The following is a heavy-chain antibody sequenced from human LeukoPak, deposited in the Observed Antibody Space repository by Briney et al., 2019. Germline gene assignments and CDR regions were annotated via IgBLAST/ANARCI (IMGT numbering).Heavy chain of an antibody. CDR3: ARVSPEIVVVTGTGAPDY. V-gene: IGHV3-33*01. J-gene: IGHJ4*02. D-gene: IGHD2-21*02. CDR1: GFTFINYG. Sequence: GGSLRLSCAASGFTFINYGMHWVRQAPGKGLEWVAVIWYDGSKKYYADSVKGRFTISRDNSKNTVYLQINSLRAEDTAVYYCARVSPEIVVVTGTGAPDYWGQGTLVTVSS. CDR2: IWYDGSKK.